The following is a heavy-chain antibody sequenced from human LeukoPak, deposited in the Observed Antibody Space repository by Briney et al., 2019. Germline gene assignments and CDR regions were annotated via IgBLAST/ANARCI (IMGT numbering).Heavy chain of an antibody. Sequence: PSETLSLTCSVSGDSISYFYWSWIRQAAGKGLEWIGRISSSGSTDYNASLKSRVTISLDTSRNQFSLKLNSVTTADTAVYYCAKSNGYGLVDIWGQGTVVTVSS. CDR2: ISSSGST. J-gene: IGHJ3*02. V-gene: IGHV4-4*07. CDR1: GDSISYFY. D-gene: IGHD3-10*01. CDR3: AKSNGYGLVDI.